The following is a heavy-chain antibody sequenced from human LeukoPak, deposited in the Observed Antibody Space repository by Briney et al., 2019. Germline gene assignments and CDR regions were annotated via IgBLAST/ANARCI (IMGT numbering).Heavy chain of an antibody. CDR2: ISTSSSYI. D-gene: IGHD5-18*01. Sequence: GGSLRLSCAASGFTVSSYTMNWVRQAPGKGLEWVSSISTSSSYIYYADSVKGRFTISRDNAKNSLYLQMNSLRAEDTAVYYCARDTQPDGMDVWGQGTTVTVSS. CDR3: ARDTQPDGMDV. V-gene: IGHV3-21*01. J-gene: IGHJ6*02. CDR1: GFTVSSYT.